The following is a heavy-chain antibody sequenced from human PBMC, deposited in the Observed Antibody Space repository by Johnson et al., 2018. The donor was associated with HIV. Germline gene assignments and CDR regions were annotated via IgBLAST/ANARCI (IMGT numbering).Heavy chain of an antibody. V-gene: IGHV3-30*04. J-gene: IGHJ3*02. CDR1: GFTFSNYA. CDR2: ISYDGSNT. D-gene: IGHD1-26*01. CDR3: ARVRAGRENAFDI. Sequence: QVRLVESGGGVVQPGRSLRLSCAASGFTFSNYAMHWVRQAPGKGLEWVAVISYDGSNTYYADSVKGRFTISRDNSKNTLSLQMNSPRVDDTAIYYCARVRAGRENAFDIWGQGTMVTVSS.